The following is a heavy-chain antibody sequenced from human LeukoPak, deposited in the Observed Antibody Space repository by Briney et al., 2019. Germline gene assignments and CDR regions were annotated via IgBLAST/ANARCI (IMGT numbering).Heavy chain of an antibody. J-gene: IGHJ4*02. CDR2: IIHSGST. CDR3: ARAVAGPPLSY. D-gene: IGHD6-19*01. CDR1: GGSFSAYY. V-gene: IGHV4-34*12. Sequence: SESLSLTCAVYGGSFSAYYWSWIRQPPGKGLEWIGEIIHSGSTNYNPTLKSRVTISVDTSKNQFSLKLSSVTPADTAVYYCARAVAGPPLSYWGQGTLVTVSS.